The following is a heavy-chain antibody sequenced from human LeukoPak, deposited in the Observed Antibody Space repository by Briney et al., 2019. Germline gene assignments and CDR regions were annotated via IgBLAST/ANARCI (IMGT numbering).Heavy chain of an antibody. J-gene: IGHJ1*01. CDR2: ISGSGGST. D-gene: IGHD3-22*01. CDR3: AKGTPQLYYYDSSGYYPEYFQH. CDR1: GFTFSSYA. V-gene: IGHV3-23*01. Sequence: PGGSLRLSCAASGFTFSSYAMSWVRRAPGKGLEWVSAISGSGGSTYYADSVKGRFTISRDNSKNTLYLQMNSLRAEDTAVYYCAKGTPQLYYYDSSGYYPEYFQHWGQGTLVTVSS.